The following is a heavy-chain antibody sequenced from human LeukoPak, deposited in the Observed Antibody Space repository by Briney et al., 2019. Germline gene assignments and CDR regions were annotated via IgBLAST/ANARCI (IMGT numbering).Heavy chain of an antibody. J-gene: IGHJ5*02. CDR1: GGSISSYY. CDR3: ARGHRSSHQPWFDP. CDR2: INHSGST. D-gene: IGHD6-6*01. V-gene: IGHV4-34*01. Sequence: SETLSLTCTVSGGSISSYYWSWIRQPPGKGLEWIGEINHSGSTNYNPSLKSRVTISVDTSKNQFSLKLSSVTAADTAVYYCARGHRSSHQPWFDPWGQGTLVTVSS.